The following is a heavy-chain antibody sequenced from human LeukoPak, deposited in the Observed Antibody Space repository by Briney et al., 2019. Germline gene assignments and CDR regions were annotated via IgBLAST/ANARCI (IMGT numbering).Heavy chain of an antibody. CDR2: INPNSGGT. D-gene: IGHD5-18*01. CDR3: DRGQYSYGYVLDY. J-gene: IGHJ4*02. Sequence: GASVTVSFTASGYTFTVHYIHWVRQAPGQGLERMGCINPNSGGTNYSQKFQGRVTMTRATSICTAYMELSMLRSADPAMYYCDRGQYSYGYVLDYWGQGTLVTVSS. V-gene: IGHV1-2*02. CDR1: GYTFTVHY.